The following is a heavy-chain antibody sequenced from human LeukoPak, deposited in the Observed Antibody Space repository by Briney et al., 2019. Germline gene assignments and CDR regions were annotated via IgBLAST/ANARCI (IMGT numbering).Heavy chain of an antibody. D-gene: IGHD5-18*01. CDR2: IIPILGIA. J-gene: IGHJ4*02. Sequence: SVKVSCKASGGTFSSYAISWVRQAPGQGLEWMGRIIPILGIANYAQKFQGRVTITADKSTSTAYMELSSLRSEDAAVYYCAGHSYGDRPLDYWGQGTLVTVSS. V-gene: IGHV1-69*04. CDR3: AGHSYGDRPLDY. CDR1: GGTFSSYA.